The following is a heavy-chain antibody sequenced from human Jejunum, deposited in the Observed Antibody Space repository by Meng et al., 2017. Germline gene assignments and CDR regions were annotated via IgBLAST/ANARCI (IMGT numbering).Heavy chain of an antibody. CDR2: IYYSGST. CDR1: GDSFNSPDYY. V-gene: IGHV4-30-4*01. CDR3: ARSPYSGSALPFFDY. D-gene: IGHD1-26*01. J-gene: IGHJ4*02. Sequence: VQEQVSGPGVVKPSKTLSLTCTVSGDSFNSPDYYWSWIRQPPEKGLEWIGYIYYSGSTYYNPSLKSRVSISGDTSNKQFSLKLTSVTAADTAVYYCARSPYSGSALPFFDYWGQGSLVTVSS.